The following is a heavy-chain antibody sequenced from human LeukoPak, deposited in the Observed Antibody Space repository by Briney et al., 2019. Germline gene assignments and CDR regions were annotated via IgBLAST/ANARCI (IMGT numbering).Heavy chain of an antibody. CDR2: LNADGNSI. V-gene: IGHV3-74*01. J-gene: IGHJ4*02. Sequence: GGSLGLSCAASGFTFSNYWTHWVRQAPGKGLVWVSRLNADGNSITYADSVRGRFTISRDNAKNTVHLQMNSLRVEDTAIYFCAGAYSAYDPFDYWGQGILVTVSS. CDR3: AGAYSAYDPFDY. CDR1: GFTFSNYW. D-gene: IGHD5-12*01.